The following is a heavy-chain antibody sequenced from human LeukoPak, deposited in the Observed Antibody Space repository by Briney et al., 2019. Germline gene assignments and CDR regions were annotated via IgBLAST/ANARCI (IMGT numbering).Heavy chain of an antibody. J-gene: IGHJ4*02. Sequence: SETLSLTCTISGGSINSYYWSWIRQSPGKGLEWVGYIFYSGSTKYNPYLASRVTMSVDTSKNQFSLRPSSMTAADTAVYYCARSSGSYTKFDYWGQGTLVTVSS. CDR1: GGSINSYY. D-gene: IGHD4-11*01. CDR2: IFYSGST. CDR3: ARSSGSYTKFDY. V-gene: IGHV4-59*01.